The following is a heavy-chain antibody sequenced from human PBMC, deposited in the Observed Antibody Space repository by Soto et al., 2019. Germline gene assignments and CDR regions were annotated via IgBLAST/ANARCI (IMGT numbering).Heavy chain of an antibody. CDR3: ARMALMQYGSLYGMDV. CDR2: IDWDDDK. J-gene: IGHJ6*02. Sequence: QSGPTLVNPTQTLTLTCTFSGFSLSTSGMCVSWIRQPPGKALEWLALIDWDDDKYYSTSLKTRLTISKDTSKNQVVLTMTNMDPVDTATYYCARMALMQYGSLYGMDVWGPGTTVTVSS. CDR1: GFSLSTSGMC. D-gene: IGHD2-8*01. V-gene: IGHV2-70*01.